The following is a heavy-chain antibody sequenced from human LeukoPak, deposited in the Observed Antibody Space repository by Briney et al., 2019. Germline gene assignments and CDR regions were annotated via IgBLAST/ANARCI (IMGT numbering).Heavy chain of an antibody. Sequence: GGSLRLSCAATGFKFTSYSMNWVRQAPGKGLEWISYISSSGSPIYYADSVKGRFTISRDNAKKSSDLQMTNLTAEDTAVYFCARGSRFDYWGQGAPVTVSS. V-gene: IGHV3-48*04. CDR1: GFKFTSYS. CDR3: ARGSRFDY. J-gene: IGHJ4*02. CDR2: ISSSGSPI.